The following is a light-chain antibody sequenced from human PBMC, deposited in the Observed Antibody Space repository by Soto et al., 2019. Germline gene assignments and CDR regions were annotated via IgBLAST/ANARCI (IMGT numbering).Light chain of an antibody. CDR1: QSLLHMNGYNC. Sequence: DIVLTQSPLSLPVTPGEPASISCRSSQSLLHMNGYNCLDWYLQKPGQSPQRLIQLGSNRASGVPDRFSGSRSGTYFTLKISRVEAEDFGLYYCMQALPTPLTFGGGTKVYIK. CDR2: LGS. V-gene: IGKV2-28*01. CDR3: MQALPTPLT. J-gene: IGKJ4*01.